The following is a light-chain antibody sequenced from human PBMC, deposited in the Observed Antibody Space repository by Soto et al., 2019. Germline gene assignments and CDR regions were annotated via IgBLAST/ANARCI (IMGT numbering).Light chain of an antibody. CDR3: QQYGSPPRT. V-gene: IGKV3-20*01. Sequence: EIVLTQSPGTLALSPGERATLSCRASQSGPSPFLAWYQQKPGQPPSLLIYSTSGRATSIPESCTGSGSGTDFTLTISSLQHEHSAVYYCQQYGSPPRTFGQGTKV. CDR2: STS. CDR1: QSGPSPF. J-gene: IGKJ1*01.